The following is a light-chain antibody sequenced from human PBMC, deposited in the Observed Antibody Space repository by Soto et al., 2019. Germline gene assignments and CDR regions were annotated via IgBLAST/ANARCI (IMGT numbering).Light chain of an antibody. CDR3: QQYNSYSPT. CDR1: QSISVW. CDR2: KAS. V-gene: IGKV1-5*03. Sequence: DIQMTQSPSTLSASVGDRVTMTCRASQSISVWLACYQQKAGKAPNLLIYKASRLESGVPSRFSGSGSETEFTLTISGLQPGDSATYYCQQYNSYSPTFGQGTKVDIK. J-gene: IGKJ1*01.